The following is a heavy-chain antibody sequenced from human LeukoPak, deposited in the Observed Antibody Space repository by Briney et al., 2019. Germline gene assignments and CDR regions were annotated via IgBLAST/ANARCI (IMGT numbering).Heavy chain of an antibody. V-gene: IGHV3-21*01. CDR3: ARESLPYYDFWSGYRGGWFDP. D-gene: IGHD3-3*01. J-gene: IGHJ5*02. CDR1: GFTFSSYS. CDR2: ISSSSSYI. Sequence: GGSLRLSCAASGFTFSSYSMNWVRQAPGKGLEWVSSISSSSSYIYYADSVKGRFTISRDNAKNSLYLQMNSLRAEDTAVYYCARESLPYYDFWSGYRGGWFDPWGQGTLVTVSS.